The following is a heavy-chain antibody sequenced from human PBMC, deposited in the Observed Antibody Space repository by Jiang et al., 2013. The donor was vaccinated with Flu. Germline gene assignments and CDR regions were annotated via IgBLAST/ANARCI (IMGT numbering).Heavy chain of an antibody. Sequence: GRSLRLSCAASGFTFSSYGMHWVRQAPGKGLEWVAVISYDGSNKYYADSVKGRFTISRDNSKNTLYLQMNSLRAEDTAVYYCAKEPYVLRYFDWSPGGMDVWGQGTTVTVSS. CDR1: GFTFSSYG. CDR3: AKEPYVLRYFDWSPGGMDV. D-gene: IGHD3-9*01. CDR2: ISYDGSNK. V-gene: IGHV3-30*18. J-gene: IGHJ6*02.